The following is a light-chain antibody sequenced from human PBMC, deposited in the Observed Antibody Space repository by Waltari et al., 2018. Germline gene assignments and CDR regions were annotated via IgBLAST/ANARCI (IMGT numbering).Light chain of an antibody. V-gene: IGLV2-23*02. CDR2: YVS. CDR3: CSYSTGGSWM. CDR1: SNNVVEYNL. Sequence: QSALTQPVSVSGSPGQSVTISCTGTSNNVVEYNLVPRFQHHTDQAPQLLIFYVSTRPPAVSHRFPGSKSGNPASLTISGLQPEDEADYYCCSYSTGGSWMFGGGTKLTVL. J-gene: IGLJ3*02.